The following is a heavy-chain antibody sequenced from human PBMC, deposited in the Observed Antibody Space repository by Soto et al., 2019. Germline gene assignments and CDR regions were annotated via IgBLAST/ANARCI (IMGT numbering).Heavy chain of an antibody. CDR2: LSYSGVT. D-gene: IGHD2-2*01. CDR3: ARHVCSSTTCRYYYYMDV. J-gene: IGHJ6*03. CDR1: GGSISGYY. V-gene: IGHV4-59*08. Sequence: PSETLSLTCTVSGGSISGYYWSWIRQPPGKRLEWIGYLSYSGVTNYHPSLQSRVTMSVDTSKNQFSLKLTSVTAADTAVYYCARHVCSSTTCRYYYYMDVWGKGATVTVSS.